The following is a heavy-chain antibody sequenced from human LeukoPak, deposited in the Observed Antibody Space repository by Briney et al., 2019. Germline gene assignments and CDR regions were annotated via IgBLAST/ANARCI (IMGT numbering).Heavy chain of an antibody. CDR1: GFTFSSYW. V-gene: IGHV3-74*01. D-gene: IGHD1-14*01. CDR3: ARANPRRAFDI. Sequence: PGGSLRLSCAASGFTFSSYWMHWVRQAPGKGLVWVSRINTDGSSTSYADSVKGRFTISRDNAKNTLYPQMNSLRAEDTAVYYCARANPRRAFDIWGQGTMVTVSS. J-gene: IGHJ3*02. CDR2: INTDGSST.